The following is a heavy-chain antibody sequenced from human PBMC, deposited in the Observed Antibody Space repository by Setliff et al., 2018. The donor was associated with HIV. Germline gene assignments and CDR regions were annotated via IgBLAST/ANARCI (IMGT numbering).Heavy chain of an antibody. Sequence: PSETLSLTCTVSGGSISSSSHYWMHWVRQAPGKGLEWVARINSDGSTVEHAGAVKGRLTISRDNARNTLYLEMNGLRVEDAAMYYCVRVAGFSSSWFGYWGQGTLVTVSS. CDR1: GGSISSSSHYW. D-gene: IGHD6-13*01. CDR3: VRVAGFSSSWFGY. CDR2: INSDGSTV. J-gene: IGHJ5*01. V-gene: IGHV3-74*03.